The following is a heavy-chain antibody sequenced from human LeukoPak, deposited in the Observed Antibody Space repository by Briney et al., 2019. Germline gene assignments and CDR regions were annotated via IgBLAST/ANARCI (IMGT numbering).Heavy chain of an antibody. D-gene: IGHD2-8*01. J-gene: IGHJ4*02. CDR1: GFTFSSYA. CDR2: INHSGST. V-gene: IGHV4-34*01. Sequence: PGGSLRLSCAASGFTFSSYAMSWIRQPPGKGLEWIGEINHSGSTNYNPSLKSRVTISVDTSKNQFSLKLSSVTAADTAVYYCARAKRQYCTNGVCSYFDYWGQGTLVTVSS. CDR3: ARAKRQYCTNGVCSYFDY.